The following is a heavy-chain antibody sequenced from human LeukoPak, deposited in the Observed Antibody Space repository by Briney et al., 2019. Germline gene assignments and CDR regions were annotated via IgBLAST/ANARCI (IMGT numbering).Heavy chain of an antibody. CDR1: GYTFTGYY. Sequence: ASVEVSCKASGYTFTGYYMHWVRQAPGQGLEWMGWINPNSGGTNYAQKFQGRVTMTEDTSTDTAYMELSSLRSEDTAVYYCATDQRFLEWLFNYWGQGTLVTVSS. V-gene: IGHV1-2*02. CDR3: ATDQRFLEWLFNY. D-gene: IGHD3-3*01. CDR2: INPNSGGT. J-gene: IGHJ4*02.